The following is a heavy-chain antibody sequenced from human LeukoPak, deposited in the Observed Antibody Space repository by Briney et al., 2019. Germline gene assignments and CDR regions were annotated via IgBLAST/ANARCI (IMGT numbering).Heavy chain of an antibody. CDR2: IYPGDPDT. CDR1: GYSFTSYW. J-gene: IGHJ6*03. Sequence: GESLKISCKGSGYSFTSYWIGWVRQMPGKGLEWMGIIYPGDPDTRYSPSFQGQVTISADKSISTAYLQWSSLKASDTAMYYCARSPGTSGSYYDGYYYYYMDVWSKGTTVTVSS. CDR3: ARSPGTSGSYYDGYYYYYMDV. D-gene: IGHD1-26*01. V-gene: IGHV5-51*01.